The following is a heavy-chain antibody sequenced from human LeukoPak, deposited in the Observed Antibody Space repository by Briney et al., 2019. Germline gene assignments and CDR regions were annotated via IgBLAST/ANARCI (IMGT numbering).Heavy chain of an antibody. CDR3: VWGSIAAAGPGGY. J-gene: IGHJ4*02. D-gene: IGHD6-13*01. Sequence: GGSLRLSCAASGFTFDDYTMHWVRQAPGKGLEWVSLISWDGGSTYYADSVKGRFTISRDNSKNTLYLQMSSLRAEDTAVYYCVWGSIAAAGPGGYWGQGTLVTVSS. CDR2: ISWDGGST. CDR1: GFTFDDYT. V-gene: IGHV3-43*01.